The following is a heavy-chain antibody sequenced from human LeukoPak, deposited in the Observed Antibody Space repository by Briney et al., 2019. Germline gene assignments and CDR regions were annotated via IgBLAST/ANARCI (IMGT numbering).Heavy chain of an antibody. D-gene: IGHD1-26*01. V-gene: IGHV3-23*01. CDR3: ANEIVGYFDY. CDR2: IGGSGGHT. Sequence: GGSLRLSCAASGFTFSSYAMRWVRQARGKGLEWVSAIGGSGGHTYYADSVKGRFTISRDNSKNTLYLQMNSLRVEDTTVYYCANEIVGYFDYWGQGTLVTVSS. J-gene: IGHJ4*02. CDR1: GFTFSSYA.